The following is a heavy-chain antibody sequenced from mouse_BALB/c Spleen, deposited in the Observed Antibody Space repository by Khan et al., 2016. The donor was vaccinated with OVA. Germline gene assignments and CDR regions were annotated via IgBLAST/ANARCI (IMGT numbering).Heavy chain of an antibody. V-gene: IGHV1S81*02. CDR1: GYTFTSYY. Sequence: ESGAELVKPGASVRLSCKASGYTFTSYYLYWVKQRPGQGLEWIGDINPSSGGTNFNEKFKSKATLTVDKSSSTAYIQLNSLTSEDSAVYCCTRSGYGSFAYWGQGTLVTVSA. CDR3: TRSGYGSFAY. CDR2: INPSSGGT. D-gene: IGHD2-2*01. J-gene: IGHJ3*01.